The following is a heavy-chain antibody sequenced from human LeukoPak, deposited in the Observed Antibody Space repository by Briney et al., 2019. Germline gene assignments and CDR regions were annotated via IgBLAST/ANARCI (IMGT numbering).Heavy chain of an antibody. CDR1: GFTFSSYS. Sequence: GGSLRLSCAASGFTFSSYSMNWVRQAPGKGLEWVSSISSSSSYIYYADSVKGRFTISRDNAKNSLYLQMNSLRAEDTAVYYCARESADTAMFPIDNWGQGPWSPSPQ. CDR2: ISSSSSYI. V-gene: IGHV3-21*01. CDR3: ARESADTAMFPIDN. J-gene: IGHJ4*02. D-gene: IGHD5-18*01.